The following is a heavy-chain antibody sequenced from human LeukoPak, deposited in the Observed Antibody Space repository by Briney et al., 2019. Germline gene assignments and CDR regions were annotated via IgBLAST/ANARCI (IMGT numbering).Heavy chain of an antibody. J-gene: IGHJ4*02. Sequence: SETLSLTCTVSGGSISSYYWGWIRQPPGKGLECIGYMYYGGSANYNPSLKSRVSISVDTSKNQFSLKLSSVTAADTAVYYCARWAVVGATKGFDYWGQGTLVTVSS. CDR1: GGSISSYY. CDR3: ARWAVVGATKGFDY. CDR2: MYYGGSA. V-gene: IGHV4-59*01. D-gene: IGHD1-26*01.